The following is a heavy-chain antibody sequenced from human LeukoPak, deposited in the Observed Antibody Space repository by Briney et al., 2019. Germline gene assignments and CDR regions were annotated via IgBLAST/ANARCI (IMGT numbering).Heavy chain of an antibody. CDR3: ARDRSVAGWSLFDY. CDR2: IYYSGST. V-gene: IGHV4-59*01. CDR1: GGSISSYY. Sequence: SETLSLTCTVSGGSISSYYWSWIRQPPGKGLEWIGYIYYSGSTNYNPSLKSRVTISVDTSKNQFSLKLSSVTAADTAVYYCARDRSVAGWSLFDYWGQGTLVTVSS. J-gene: IGHJ4*02. D-gene: IGHD6-19*01.